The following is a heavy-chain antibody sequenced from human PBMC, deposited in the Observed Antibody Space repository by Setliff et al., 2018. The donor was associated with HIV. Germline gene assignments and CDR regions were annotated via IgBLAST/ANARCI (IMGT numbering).Heavy chain of an antibody. D-gene: IGHD6-13*01. CDR1: RFSFNSYN. J-gene: IGHJ2*01. CDR3: AASGYSSSYWYFDL. CDR2: IYHDGIAR. V-gene: IGHV3-30*03. Sequence: LRLSCTASRFSFNSYNIHWVRQAPGKGLEWVAVIYHDGIARYYADSVKGRCTLSRDNSKNTVYLQMNSLRAEDTALYYCAASGYSSSYWYFDLWGRGTLVTVSS.